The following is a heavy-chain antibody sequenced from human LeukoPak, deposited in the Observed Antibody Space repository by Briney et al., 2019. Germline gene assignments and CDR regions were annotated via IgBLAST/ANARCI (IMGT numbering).Heavy chain of an antibody. J-gene: IGHJ4*02. CDR3: ARDPTTVVTLPYYFDF. D-gene: IGHD4-23*01. Sequence: SETLSLTCAVYGGAFTGYHWNWIRQTPRRGLEWIGEINHRGSTHYNPSLESRVTISVDTSKNQFSLKLSSVTAADTGVYYCARDPTTVVTLPYYFDFWGQGTRVTVSS. V-gene: IGHV4-34*01. CDR1: GGAFTGYH. CDR2: INHRGST.